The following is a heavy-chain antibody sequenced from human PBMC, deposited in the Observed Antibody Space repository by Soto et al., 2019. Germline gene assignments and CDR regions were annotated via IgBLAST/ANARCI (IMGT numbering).Heavy chain of an antibody. CDR1: GGSISNYY. CDR2: IYYSGNT. CDR3: ARVRQGTAGAFDI. Sequence: QVQLQESGPGLVKPTETLSLTCTVSGGSISNYYWSWIRQPPGEGLEWIGDIYYSGNTNYRPSLKSRITMSVDTSKNQFSLKLRSVTAADTAVYYCARVRQGTAGAFDIWGQGTMVTVSS. V-gene: IGHV4-59*01. J-gene: IGHJ3*02. D-gene: IGHD3-10*01.